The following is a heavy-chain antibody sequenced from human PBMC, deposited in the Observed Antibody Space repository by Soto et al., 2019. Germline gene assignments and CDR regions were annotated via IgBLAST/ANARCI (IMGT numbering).Heavy chain of an antibody. CDR3: ARVYGDPPYYYYMDV. Sequence: SETLSLTCAVYGGSFSGYYWSWIRQPPGKGLEWIGEINHSGSTNYNPSLKSRVTISVDTSKNQYSLKLSSVTAADTAVYYCARVYGDPPYYYYMDVWGKGTTVTVSS. D-gene: IGHD4-17*01. V-gene: IGHV4-34*01. J-gene: IGHJ6*03. CDR1: GGSFSGYY. CDR2: INHSGST.